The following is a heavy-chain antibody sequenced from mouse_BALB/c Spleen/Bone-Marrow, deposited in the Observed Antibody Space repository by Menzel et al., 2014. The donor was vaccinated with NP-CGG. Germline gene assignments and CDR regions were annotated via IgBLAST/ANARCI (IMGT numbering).Heavy chain of an antibody. V-gene: IGHV7-3*02. CDR2: IRNKAKGYTT. Sequence: EVKVVESGGGSVQPGGSLRLSCATSGFTFTDYYMSWVRQPPGKALEWLGFIRNKAKGYTTGYSASVKGRFTISRDNSQRILCLQMNTLRAEDSATYYCARDENVGIYWYFDVWGAGTTVIVSS. CDR3: ARDENVGIYWYFDV. CDR1: GFTFTDYY. J-gene: IGHJ1*01.